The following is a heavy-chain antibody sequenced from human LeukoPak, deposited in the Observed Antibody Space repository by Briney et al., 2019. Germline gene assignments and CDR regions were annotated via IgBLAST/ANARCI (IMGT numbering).Heavy chain of an antibody. CDR1: GYTFTSYY. CDR3: ARDLATGTTPYYYYGMDV. J-gene: IGHJ6*02. V-gene: IGHV1-46*01. CDR2: INPSGGST. D-gene: IGHD1-1*01. Sequence: ASVKVSCKASGYTFTSYYMHWVRQAPGQGLEWMGIINPSGGSTSYAQKFQGRVTMTRDTSTSTVYMELSSLRSEDTAVYYCARDLATGTTPYYYYGMDVWGQGTTVTVSS.